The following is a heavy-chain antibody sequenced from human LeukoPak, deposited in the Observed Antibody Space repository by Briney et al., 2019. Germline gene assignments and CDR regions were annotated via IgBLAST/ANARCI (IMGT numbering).Heavy chain of an antibody. CDR1: GGSISSGDYY. CDR2: IYYSGST. CDR3: ARSLYCDFWSGPLLY. J-gene: IGHJ4*02. D-gene: IGHD3-3*01. Sequence: SETLSLTCTVSGGSISSGDYYWSWIRQPPGKGLEWIGYIYYSGSTYYNPSLKSRVTISVDTSKNQFSLKLSSVTAADTAVYYCARSLYCDFWSGPLLYWGQGTLVTVSS. V-gene: IGHV4-30-4*08.